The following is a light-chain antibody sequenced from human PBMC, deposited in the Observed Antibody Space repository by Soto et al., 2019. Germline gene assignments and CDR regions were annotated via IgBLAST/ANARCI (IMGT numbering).Light chain of an antibody. CDR3: QQYGSSRT. Sequence: EIVLTQSPGTLSLSPGERATLSCRASQSVSSSYLAWYQQKPGQAPRLLIYGASSRATGIPDRFSGSGSGSEFTVTISRLEPEDFAVYYCQQYGSSRTFGQGTKVEIQ. J-gene: IGKJ1*01. CDR2: GAS. V-gene: IGKV3-20*01. CDR1: QSVSSSY.